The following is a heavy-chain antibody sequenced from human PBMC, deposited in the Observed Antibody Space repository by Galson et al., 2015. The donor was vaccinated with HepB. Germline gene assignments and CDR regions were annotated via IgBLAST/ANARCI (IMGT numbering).Heavy chain of an antibody. V-gene: IGHV3-74*01. CDR1: GFTFSSYW. D-gene: IGHD6-19*01. CDR3: ARGGYSSGWYYFDY. Sequence: SLRLSCAASGFTFSSYWMHWVRQAPGKGLVWVSRINSDGSSTSYADSVKGRSTISRDNAKNTLYLQMNSLRAEDTAVYYCARGGYSSGWYYFDYWGQGTLVTVSS. CDR2: INSDGSST. J-gene: IGHJ4*02.